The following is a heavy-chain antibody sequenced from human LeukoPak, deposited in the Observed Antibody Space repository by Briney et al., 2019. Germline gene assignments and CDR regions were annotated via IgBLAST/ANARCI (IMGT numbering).Heavy chain of an antibody. V-gene: IGHV4-34*01. J-gene: IGHJ4*02. CDR1: GGSFSGYY. CDR2: INHSGST. Sequence: TSETLSLTCAVYGGSFSGYYWSWIRQPPGKGLEWIGEINHSGSTNYNPSLKSRVTISVDTSKNQFSLKLSSVTAADTAVYYCATRYSYGLRYFDYWGQGTLVTVSS. CDR3: ATRYSYGLRYFDY. D-gene: IGHD5-18*01.